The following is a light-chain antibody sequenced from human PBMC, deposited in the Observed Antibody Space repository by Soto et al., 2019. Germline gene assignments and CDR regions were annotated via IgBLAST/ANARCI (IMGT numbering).Light chain of an antibody. Sequence: DIQMTQSPSSLSASVGDRVTITCQASQDISNYLNWYQQKPGKAPKLLIYDASNLETGVPSRFSGSGSGTDFTVTIRSLQPEDIATYYCQQYDNLLRIGCTFGPGTKVDIK. CDR3: QQYDNLLRIGCT. V-gene: IGKV1-33*01. J-gene: IGKJ3*01. CDR2: DAS. CDR1: QDISNY.